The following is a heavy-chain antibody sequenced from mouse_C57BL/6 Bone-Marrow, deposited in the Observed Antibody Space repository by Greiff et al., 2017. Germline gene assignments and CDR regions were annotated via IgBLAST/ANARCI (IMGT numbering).Heavy chain of an antibody. D-gene: IGHD1-1*01. CDR3: ARHRYYYGSSYDY. Sequence: EVKVVESGGDLVKPGGSLKLSCAASGFTFSSYGMSWVRQTPDKRLEWVATISSGGSYTYYPDSVKGRFTISRDNAKNTLYLQMSSLKSADTAMYYCARHRYYYGSSYDYWGQGTTLTVSS. V-gene: IGHV5-6*01. J-gene: IGHJ2*01. CDR1: GFTFSSYG. CDR2: ISSGGSYT.